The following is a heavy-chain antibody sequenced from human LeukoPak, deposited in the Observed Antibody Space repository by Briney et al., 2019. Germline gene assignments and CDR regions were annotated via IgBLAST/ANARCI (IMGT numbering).Heavy chain of an antibody. CDR2: IYSGGST. V-gene: IGHV3-66*01. CDR3: AREMAAGHYHDAFDI. Sequence: GGSLRLSCAASGFTVSSNYMSWVRQAPGKGLEWVSVIYSGGSTYYADSVKGRFTISRDNSKNTLYLQMNSPRAEDTAVYYCAREMAAGHYHDAFDIWGQGTMVTVSS. CDR1: GFTVSSNY. J-gene: IGHJ3*02. D-gene: IGHD6-13*01.